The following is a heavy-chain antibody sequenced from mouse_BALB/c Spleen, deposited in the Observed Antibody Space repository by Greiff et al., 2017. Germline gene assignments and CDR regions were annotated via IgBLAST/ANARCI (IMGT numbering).Heavy chain of an antibody. CDR1: GFNIKDYY. CDR3: NAYYGNRGYYFDY. J-gene: IGHJ2*01. D-gene: IGHD1-1*01. Sequence: VQLKQSGAELVRPGASVKLSCTASGFNIKDYYMHWVKQRPEQGLEWIGWIDPENGDTEYAPKFQGKATMTADTSSNTAYLQLSSLTSEDTAVYYCNAYYGNRGYYFDYWGQGTTLTVSS. CDR2: IDPENGDT. V-gene: IGHV14-4*02.